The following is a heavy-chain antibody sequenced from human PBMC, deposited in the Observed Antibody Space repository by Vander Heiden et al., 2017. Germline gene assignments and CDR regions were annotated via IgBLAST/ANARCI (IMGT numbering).Heavy chain of an antibody. CDR2: FDPEDGET. D-gene: IGHD2-8*01. V-gene: IGHV1-24*01. J-gene: IGHJ6*02. CDR1: GYTLTELS. Sequence: QVQLVQSGAEVKKPGASVKVSCKVSGYTLTELSMPWVRQAPGKGLEWMGGFDPEDGETIYAQKFQGRVTMTEDTSTDTAYMELSSLRSEDTAVYYCATNQYCTNGVCYTEPGPRSGMDVWGQGTTVTVSS. CDR3: ATNQYCTNGVCYTEPGPRSGMDV.